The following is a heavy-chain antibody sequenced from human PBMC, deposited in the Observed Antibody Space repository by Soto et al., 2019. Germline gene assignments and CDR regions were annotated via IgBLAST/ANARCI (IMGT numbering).Heavy chain of an antibody. D-gene: IGHD6-13*01. CDR3: ARARGIGFSRPWNMYWYYNMDV. CDR2: IIPMFATT. V-gene: IGHV1-69*01. J-gene: IGHJ6*02. CDR1: GGTFSDYA. Sequence: QVQLVQSGAGVRKSGSSVKVSCKAAGGTFSDYALSWVRQAPGQGLEWMGGIIPMFATTNYAQKFQGRVTITADDSATTAHMELSSLNSEDTAVYYCARARGIGFSRPWNMYWYYNMDVWGPGPTVTVSS.